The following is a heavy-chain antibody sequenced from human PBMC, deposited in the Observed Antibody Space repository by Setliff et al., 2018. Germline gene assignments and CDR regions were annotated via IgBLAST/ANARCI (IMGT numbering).Heavy chain of an antibody. CDR1: GGSISSHY. CDR3: ARGRGSGGNPLWY. CDR2: IYYSGTT. D-gene: IGHD2-15*01. Sequence: PSETLSLTCTVSGGSISSHYWSWIRQPPGKGLEWIGYIYYSGTTNYNPSLKSRVTISVDTSKNHFSLRLSSVTAADTAVYYCARGRGSGGNPLWYWGQGTLVTVSS. J-gene: IGHJ4*02. V-gene: IGHV4-59*11.